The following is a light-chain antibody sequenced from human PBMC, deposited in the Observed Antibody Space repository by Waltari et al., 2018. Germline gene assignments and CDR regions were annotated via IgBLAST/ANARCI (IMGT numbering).Light chain of an antibody. J-gene: IGLJ2*01. CDR1: NSDVGTSTY. V-gene: IGLV2-8*01. CDR2: DVN. Sequence: QSALTQPPSATGSPGQSVTISCTGTNSDVGTSTYVSWYQHRAGKAPKLIIFDVNKRPSGVPDRFSGSRSDNTASLTVSGLQAEDEADYYGSSYAGNNISLFGGGTKLTVL. CDR3: SSYAGNNISL.